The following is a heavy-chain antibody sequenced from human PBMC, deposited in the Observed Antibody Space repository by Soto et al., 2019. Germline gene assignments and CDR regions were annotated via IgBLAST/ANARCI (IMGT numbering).Heavy chain of an antibody. D-gene: IGHD3-22*01. V-gene: IGHV3-30*03. Sequence: QVQLVESGGGVVQPGRSLRLSCAASGFTFSSYGMHWVRQAPGKGLEWVAVISYDGSNKYYADSVKGRFTISRDNSKNTLYLQMNSLRSEDTAVYYCARDRRASSGYYRSLLDYWGQGTLVTVSS. CDR1: GFTFSSYG. CDR2: ISYDGSNK. CDR3: ARDRRASSGYYRSLLDY. J-gene: IGHJ4*02.